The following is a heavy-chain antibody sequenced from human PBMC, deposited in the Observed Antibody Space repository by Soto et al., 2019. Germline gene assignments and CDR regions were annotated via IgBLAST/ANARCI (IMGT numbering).Heavy chain of an antibody. CDR1: GGTFSSYA. CDR2: IIPIFGTA. J-gene: IGHJ5*02. V-gene: IGHV1-69*13. D-gene: IGHD3-9*01. CDR3: ARDQYDILTGRRGGFDP. Sequence: EASVKVSCKASGGTFSSYAISWVRQAPGQGLEWMGGIIPIFGTANYAQKFQGRVTITADESTSTAYMELSSLRSEDTAVYYCARDQYDILTGRRGGFDPWGQGTLVTVSS.